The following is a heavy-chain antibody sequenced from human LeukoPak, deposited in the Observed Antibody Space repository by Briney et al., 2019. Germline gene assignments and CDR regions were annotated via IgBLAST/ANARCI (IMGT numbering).Heavy chain of an antibody. Sequence: GSLRLSCAASGFTFSSYELIGVRQAPGRGLEWVSYINPSGARIYYADSVKGRFTISRDNAKNSLYLQMNSLRAEDTGVYYCSREGSDGYSFDYWGQGTLVTVSS. CDR3: SREGSDGYSFDY. J-gene: IGHJ4*02. CDR1: GFTFSSYE. V-gene: IGHV3-48*03. D-gene: IGHD5-24*01. CDR2: INPSGARI.